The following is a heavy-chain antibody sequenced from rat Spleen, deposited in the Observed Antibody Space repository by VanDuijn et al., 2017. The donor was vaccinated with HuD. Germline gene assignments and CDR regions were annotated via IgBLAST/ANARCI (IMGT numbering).Heavy chain of an antibody. Sequence: EVQLVESDGGLVQPGRSLKLSCAASGFTFSDFFMAWVRQAPTKGLEWVASISTGGGNTYYRDSVKGRFTVSRENAKSTLYFLMDSLRSEDTATYYCVRQDTSGYSNWFAYWGQGTLVTVSS. CDR3: VRQDTSGYSNWFAY. V-gene: IGHV5-25*01. D-gene: IGHD4-3*01. J-gene: IGHJ3*01. CDR1: GFTFSDFF. CDR2: ISTGGGNT.